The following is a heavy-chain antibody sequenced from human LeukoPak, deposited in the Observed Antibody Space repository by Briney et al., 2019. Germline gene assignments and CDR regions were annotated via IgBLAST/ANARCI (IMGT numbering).Heavy chain of an antibody. J-gene: IGHJ6*02. CDR3: AKSIRGERYSSGWYYYYYGMDV. V-gene: IGHV3-23*01. D-gene: IGHD6-19*01. Sequence: PGGSLRLSCEGTGFTFTEYVMSWVRQAPGKGLEWVSAISGSGGSTYYADSVKGRFTISRDNSKNTQYLQMNSLRAEDTAVYYCAKSIRGERYSSGWYYYYYGMDVWGQGTTVTVSS. CDR2: ISGSGGST. CDR1: GFTFTEYV.